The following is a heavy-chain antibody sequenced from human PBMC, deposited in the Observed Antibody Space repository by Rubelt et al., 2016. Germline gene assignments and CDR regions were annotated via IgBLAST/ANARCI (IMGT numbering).Heavy chain of an antibody. CDR1: GYSISSGYY. Sequence: QVQLQESGPGLVKPSETLSLTCTVSGYSISSGYYWGWIRQPPGKGLEWIGSIYHSGRTYYNPSLKSQVPISVDTSKNQFSLKLSSVTAADTAVYYCASADYDFWSGSDRNWFDPWGQGTLVTVSS. D-gene: IGHD3-3*01. V-gene: IGHV4-38-2*02. J-gene: IGHJ5*02. CDR3: ASADYDFWSGSDRNWFDP. CDR2: IYHSGRT.